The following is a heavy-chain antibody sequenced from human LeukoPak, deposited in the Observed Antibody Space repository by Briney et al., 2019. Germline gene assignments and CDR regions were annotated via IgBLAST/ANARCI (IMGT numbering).Heavy chain of an antibody. Sequence: GGSLRLSCAASGFTFSSYWMHWVRQAPGKGLVWVSRINSDGSSTGYADSVKGRFTISRDNAKNTLYLQMNSLRAEDTAVYYCARAPFSYGDYFDYWGQGTLVTVSS. J-gene: IGHJ4*02. CDR1: GFTFSSYW. V-gene: IGHV3-74*01. D-gene: IGHD4-17*01. CDR3: ARAPFSYGDYFDY. CDR2: INSDGSST.